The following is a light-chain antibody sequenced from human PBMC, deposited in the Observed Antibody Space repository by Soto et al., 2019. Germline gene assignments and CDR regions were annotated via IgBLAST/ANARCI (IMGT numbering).Light chain of an antibody. CDR2: WAS. V-gene: IGKV4-1*01. CDR3: QQYYSTPLT. J-gene: IGKJ4*01. CDR1: QSVLYSSNNKNY. Sequence: DIVMTQSPDSLAVSLGERATINCKSSQSVLYSSNNKNYLAWYQQKPGQPPKLLIYWASTRESGVPDRFSGSGSGTDFTLTISSLXXEDAAVYYCQQYYSTPLTFGGGTKVEIK.